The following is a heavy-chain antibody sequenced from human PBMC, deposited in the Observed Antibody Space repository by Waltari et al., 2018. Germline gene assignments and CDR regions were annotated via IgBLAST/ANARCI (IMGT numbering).Heavy chain of an antibody. D-gene: IGHD1-1*01. CDR2: IYYSGST. V-gene: IGHV4-39*07. Sequence: QLPLQESGPGLVQPSETLSLTCTVSGGSISSSNYYWGWIRQPPGKGLEWIGSIYYSGSTYYNPSLKSRVTISVDTSKNQFALKLSSVTAADTAVYYCARGYGGWNAIWGQGTLVTVSS. J-gene: IGHJ4*02. CDR1: GGSISSSNYY. CDR3: ARGYGGWNAI.